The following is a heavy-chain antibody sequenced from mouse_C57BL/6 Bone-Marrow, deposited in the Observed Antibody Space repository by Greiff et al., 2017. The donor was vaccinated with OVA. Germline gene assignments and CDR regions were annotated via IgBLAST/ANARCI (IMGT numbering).Heavy chain of an antibody. CDR1: GYTFTDYY. CDR3: AREVTIDY. Sequence: EVQLQQSGPELVKPGASVKISCKASGYTFTDYYMNWVKQSPGKSLEWIGDINPNNGGTSYNQKFKGKATLTVDKSSSTAYMELRSLTSEDSAVYYCAREVTIDYWGQGTTLTVSS. J-gene: IGHJ2*01. CDR2: INPNNGGT. V-gene: IGHV1-26*01. D-gene: IGHD2-2*01.